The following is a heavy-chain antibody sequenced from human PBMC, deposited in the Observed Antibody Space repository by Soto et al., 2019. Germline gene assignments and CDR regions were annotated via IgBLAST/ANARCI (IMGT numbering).Heavy chain of an antibody. J-gene: IGHJ3*02. D-gene: IGHD3-3*02. Sequence: PGGSLRLSCAASGFTFSDYYMFWFRQAPGKGLEWVSYMSSSATTIYYADSVKGRFTISRDNARNSLYLQMNSLRAEDTAVYYCARDAALIPDAFDIWGQGTMVTVSS. CDR1: GFTFSDYY. CDR2: MSSSATTI. CDR3: ARDAALIPDAFDI. V-gene: IGHV3-11*01.